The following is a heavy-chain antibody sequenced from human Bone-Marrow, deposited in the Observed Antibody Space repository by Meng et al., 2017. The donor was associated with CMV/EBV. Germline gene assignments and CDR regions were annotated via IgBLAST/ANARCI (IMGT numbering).Heavy chain of an antibody. J-gene: IGHJ4*02. CDR2: ISSSSSYI. Sequence: GESLKISCAASGFTFDNYGMHWVRQAPGKGLEWVSSISSSSSYIYYADSVKGRFTISRDNAKISLYLQMNSLRAEDTAVYYCARDCSSTSCYTDWGQGTLVTVSS. D-gene: IGHD2-2*02. V-gene: IGHV3-21*01. CDR1: GFTFDNYG. CDR3: ARDCSSTSCYTD.